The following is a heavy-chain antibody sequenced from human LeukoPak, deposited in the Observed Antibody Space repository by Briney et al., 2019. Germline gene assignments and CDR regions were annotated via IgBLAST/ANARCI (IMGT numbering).Heavy chain of an antibody. CDR3: ARPREHTFDI. CDR1: GYTFTDYY. V-gene: IGHV1-2*02. Sequence: ASVKVSCKASGYTFTDYYIHWVRQAPGQGLECMGWISPNSGDTNYAQKFQGRVTMTRDTSISTAYMEVSRLRSDDTAVYYCARPREHTFDIWGQGTMVTVSS. D-gene: IGHD1-26*01. CDR2: ISPNSGDT. J-gene: IGHJ3*02.